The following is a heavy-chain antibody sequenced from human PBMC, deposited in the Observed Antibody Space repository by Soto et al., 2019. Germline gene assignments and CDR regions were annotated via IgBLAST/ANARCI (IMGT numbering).Heavy chain of an antibody. Sequence: GESLKISCTGYGYDFTNYWINWVRQLPGKGLEWMGRIDPSDCYISYSPSSEGPVPISVKKYINTASLQWRGLRASEGGKYFCARRRGGKGYGMDVWGQGTRVTFS. CDR1: GYDFTNYW. J-gene: IGHJ6*02. V-gene: IGHV5-10-1*01. CDR2: IDPSDCYI. CDR3: ARRRGGKGYGMDV. D-gene: IGHD3-16*01.